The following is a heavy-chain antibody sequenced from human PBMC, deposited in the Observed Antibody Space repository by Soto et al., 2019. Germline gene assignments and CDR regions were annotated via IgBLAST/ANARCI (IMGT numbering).Heavy chain of an antibody. V-gene: IGHV4-4*07. CDR3: VRDGTKTLRDWFDP. CDR1: GASISGFY. J-gene: IGHJ5*02. Sequence: SETLSLTCTVSGASISGFYCSWIRKSAGKGLEWIGRIYATGTTDYNPSLKSRVMMSVDTSKKQFSLKLRSVTAADTAVYYCVRDGTKTLRDWFDPWGQGISVTVSS. CDR2: IYATGTT. D-gene: IGHD1-1*01.